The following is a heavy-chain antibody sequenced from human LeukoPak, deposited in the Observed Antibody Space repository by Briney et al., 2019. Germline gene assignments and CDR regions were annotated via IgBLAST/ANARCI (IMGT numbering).Heavy chain of an antibody. CDR1: GYTLTELS. CDR2: FDPEDGET. D-gene: IGHD3-22*01. CDR3: ATGQSGYSGYYFDY. V-gene: IGHV1-24*01. Sequence: ASVKVSCKVSGYTLTELSMHWVRQAPGKGLEWMGGFDPEDGETIYAQKFQGRVTMTEDTSTDTAYMELSSLRSEDTAVYYCATGQSGYSGYYFDYWGQGTLVTVSS. J-gene: IGHJ4*02.